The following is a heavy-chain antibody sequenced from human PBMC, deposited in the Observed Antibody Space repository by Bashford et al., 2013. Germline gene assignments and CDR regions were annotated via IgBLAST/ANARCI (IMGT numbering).Heavy chain of an antibody. Sequence: VRQAPGKGLEWVAVIWYDGSNKYYADSVKGRFTISRDNSKNTLYLQMNSLRAEDTAVYYCARDLNSNYGRAWGQGTLVTVSS. CDR3: ARDLNSNYGRA. CDR2: IWYDGSNK. D-gene: IGHD4-11*01. J-gene: IGHJ5*02. V-gene: IGHV3-33*01.